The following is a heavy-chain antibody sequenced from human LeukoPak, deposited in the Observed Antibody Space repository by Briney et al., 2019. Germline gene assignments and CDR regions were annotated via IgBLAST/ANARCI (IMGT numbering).Heavy chain of an antibody. D-gene: IGHD3-3*01. CDR3: ARGGRYYDFWSGYSGAEYFQH. Sequence: ASVKVSCKASGYTFTGYYMHWVRQAPGQGLEWMGWINPNSGGTNYAQKFQGRVTMTRDTSISTINMELRRLTSDDTAVYYCARGGRYYDFWSGYSGAEYFQHWGQGTLVTVSS. CDR2: INPNSGGT. V-gene: IGHV1-2*02. CDR1: GYTFTGYY. J-gene: IGHJ1*01.